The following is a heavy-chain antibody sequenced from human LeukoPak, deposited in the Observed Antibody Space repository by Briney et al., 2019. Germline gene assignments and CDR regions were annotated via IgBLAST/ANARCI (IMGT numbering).Heavy chain of an antibody. J-gene: IGHJ5*02. Sequence: SGGSLRLSCAASGFTFSSNWMHWVRQAPGKGLVWVSRSNEDGSTTNYADSVKGRFTVSRDNSRNTVYLQMDSLRAEDTAVYYCARAAGVRNWFDPWGQGTLVTVSS. CDR2: SNEDGSTT. CDR1: GFTFSSNW. CDR3: ARAAGVRNWFDP. V-gene: IGHV3-74*01.